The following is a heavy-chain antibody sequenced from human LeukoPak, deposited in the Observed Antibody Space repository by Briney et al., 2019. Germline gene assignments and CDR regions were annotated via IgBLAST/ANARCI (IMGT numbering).Heavy chain of an antibody. D-gene: IGHD4-11*01. CDR3: AKKKTDYSYPSSFDY. V-gene: IGHV3-21*01. CDR1: GFTFSSYS. J-gene: IGHJ4*02. CDR2: ISSTSSYI. Sequence: GGSLRLSCAASGFTFSSYSMSWVRQAPGKGLEWVSSISSTSSYIYYAGSVKGRFTISRDNAKHSLYLQMNSLRAEDTAVYYCAKKKTDYSYPSSFDYWGQGTLVTVSS.